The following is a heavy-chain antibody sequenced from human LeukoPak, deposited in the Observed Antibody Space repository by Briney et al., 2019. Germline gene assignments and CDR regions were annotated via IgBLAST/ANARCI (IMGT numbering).Heavy chain of an antibody. CDR1: GFTFSSYW. CDR3: VRVYTGNWDHYFDY. CDR2: IKPDGSEK. J-gene: IGHJ4*02. V-gene: IGHV3-7*01. D-gene: IGHD6-13*01. Sequence: GGSLRLSCAASGFTFSSYWMSWGRQAPGEGVEWVANIKPDGSEKYYVASLKRRFTISRDNAKNSLYLQMDSLRAEDTAVYYCVRVYTGNWDHYFDYWGQGTLVTVSS.